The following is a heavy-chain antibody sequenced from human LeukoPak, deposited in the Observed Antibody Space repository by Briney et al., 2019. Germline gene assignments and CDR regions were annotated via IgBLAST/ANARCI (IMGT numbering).Heavy chain of an antibody. CDR2: INAGNGNT. Sequence: ASVKVSCKASGYTFTSYAMHWVRQAPGQRLEWMGWINAGNGNTKYSQKFQGRVTMTRDTSTSTVYMELSSLRSEDTAVYYCARSGYYRYFDYWGQGTLVTVSS. CDR1: GYTFTSYA. V-gene: IGHV1-3*01. J-gene: IGHJ4*02. D-gene: IGHD3-22*01. CDR3: ARSGYYRYFDY.